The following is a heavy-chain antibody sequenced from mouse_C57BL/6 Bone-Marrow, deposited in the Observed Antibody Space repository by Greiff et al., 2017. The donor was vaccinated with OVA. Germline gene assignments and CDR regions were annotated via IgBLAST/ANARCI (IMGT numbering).Heavy chain of an antibody. Sequence: QVHVKQPGAELVKPGASVKLSCKASGYTFTSYWMHWVKQRPGQGLEWIGMIHPNSGSTNYNEKFKSKATLTVDKSSSTAYMQLSSLTSEDSAVYYGARSGDYYGSSYDFDVWGTGTTVTVSS. D-gene: IGHD1-1*01. CDR1: GYTFTSYW. CDR3: ARSGDYYGSSYDFDV. J-gene: IGHJ1*03. V-gene: IGHV1-64*01. CDR2: IHPNSGST.